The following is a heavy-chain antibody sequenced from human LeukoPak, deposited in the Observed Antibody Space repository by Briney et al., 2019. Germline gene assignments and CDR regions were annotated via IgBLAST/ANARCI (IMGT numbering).Heavy chain of an antibody. V-gene: IGHV1-2*02. D-gene: IGHD1-26*01. CDR3: AGDQEHYYYYYYMDV. CDR1: GYTFTGYY. Sequence: ASVKVSCKASGYTFTGYYMHWVRQAPGQGLEWVGWINPNSGGTNYAQKFQGRVTMTRDTSNSTAYMELSRLRSDDTAVYYCAGDQEHYYYYYYMDVWGKGTTVTVSS. J-gene: IGHJ6*03. CDR2: INPNSGGT.